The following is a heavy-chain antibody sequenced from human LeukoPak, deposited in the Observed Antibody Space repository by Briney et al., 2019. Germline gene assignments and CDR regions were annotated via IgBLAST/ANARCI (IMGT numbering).Heavy chain of an antibody. D-gene: IGHD3-3*01. J-gene: IGHJ4*02. CDR2: ISGSGGST. CDR1: GFTFSNAW. CDR3: AKNYDFWSGYHACFDY. Sequence: GGSLRLSCAASGFTFSNAWMSWVRQAPGKGLEWVSAISGSGGSTYYADSVKGRFTISRDNSKNTLYLQMNSLRAEDTAVYYCAKNYDFWSGYHACFDYWGQGTLVTVSS. V-gene: IGHV3-23*01.